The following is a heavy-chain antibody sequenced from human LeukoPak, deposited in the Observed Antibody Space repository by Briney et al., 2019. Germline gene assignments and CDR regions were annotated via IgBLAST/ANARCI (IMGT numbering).Heavy chain of an antibody. J-gene: IGHJ4*02. V-gene: IGHV1-3*01. CDR3: ARGPYYYGSGSYGSY. Sequence: ASVKVSCKASGGTFSSYAISWVRQAPGQRLEWMGWINAGNGNTKYSQKFQGRVTITRDTSASTAYMELSSLRSEDTAVYYCARGPYYYGSGSYGSYWGQGTLVTVSS. CDR2: INAGNGNT. CDR1: GGTFSSYA. D-gene: IGHD3-10*01.